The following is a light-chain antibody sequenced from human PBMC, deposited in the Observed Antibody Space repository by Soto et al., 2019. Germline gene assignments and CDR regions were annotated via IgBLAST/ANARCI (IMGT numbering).Light chain of an antibody. J-gene: IGKJ1*01. CDR3: QQSGSSGT. V-gene: IGKV3-20*01. CDR2: GAS. CDR1: QSVSNNY. Sequence: IVWTLSTRTLPLCPGERATLSCRASQSVSNNYLAWYQQKPGQAPRLLIYGASNRATGIPDRFSGSGSGTDFTLTSSRVEPEDFAVYYCQQSGSSGTFGQGTKADIK.